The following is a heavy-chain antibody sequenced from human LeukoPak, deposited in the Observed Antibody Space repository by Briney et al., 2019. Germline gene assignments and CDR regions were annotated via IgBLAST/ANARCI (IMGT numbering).Heavy chain of an antibody. CDR1: GFTVSTTY. D-gene: IGHD3-16*01. CDR2: VYSGGST. V-gene: IGHV3-66*01. J-gene: IGHJ4*02. CDR3: AREPSGGLGIDY. Sequence: GGSLRLSCAASGFTVSTTYLSWVRQAPGKGLEWVSVVYSGGSTYYADSVKGRFTISRDNSKNTLYLQMNSLRAEDTAVYYCAREPSGGLGIDYWGQGTLVTVSS.